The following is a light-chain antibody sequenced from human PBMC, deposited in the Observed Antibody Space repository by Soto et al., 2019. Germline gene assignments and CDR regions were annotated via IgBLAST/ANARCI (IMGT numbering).Light chain of an antibody. CDR2: RAS. CDR1: RSLSSN. CDR3: QQYGSSIT. V-gene: IGKV3-20*01. Sequence: LGLMQARGKWSLSGGERATLSCRASRSLSSNVAWFQQRPGQAPRLLIYRASTRATGTPARFSGSGSGTDFTLTISRLEPEDFAVFYCQQYGSSITFGQGTRLEIK. J-gene: IGKJ5*01.